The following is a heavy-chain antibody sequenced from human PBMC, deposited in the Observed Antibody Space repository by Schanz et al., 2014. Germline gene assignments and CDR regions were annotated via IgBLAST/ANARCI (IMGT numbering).Heavy chain of an antibody. J-gene: IGHJ3*02. CDR1: GFTFSSYS. CDR3: AKGRFGELSAFDI. D-gene: IGHD3-10*01. V-gene: IGHV3-30*02. Sequence: VQLLESGGGLVQPGGSLRLSCTASGFTFSSYSMNWVRQAPGKGLEWVAFINSDGTKRFYADSVKSRFTISRDNSRNTLYLQMNSLRAEDTAVYYCAKGRFGELSAFDIWGQGTMVTVSS. CDR2: INSDGTKR.